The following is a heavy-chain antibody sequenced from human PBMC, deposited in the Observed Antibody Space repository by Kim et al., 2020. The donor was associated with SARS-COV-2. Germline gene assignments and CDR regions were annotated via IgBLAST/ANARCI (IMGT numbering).Heavy chain of an antibody. D-gene: IGHD3-22*01. CDR2: IYPGDSDT. J-gene: IGHJ4*02. Sequence: GESLKISCKGSGYSFTSYWIGWVRQMPGKGLEGMGIIYPGDSDTRYSPSCQGQVTISADKSIRTAYLQWGRLKASDTAMYYCASRPSSSSYYNYWGQGTLVTVSS. CDR3: ASRPSSSSYYNY. CDR1: GYSFTSYW. V-gene: IGHV5-51*01.